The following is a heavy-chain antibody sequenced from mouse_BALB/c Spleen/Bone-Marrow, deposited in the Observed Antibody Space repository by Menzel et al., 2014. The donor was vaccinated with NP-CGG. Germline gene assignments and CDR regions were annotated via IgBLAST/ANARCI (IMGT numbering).Heavy chain of an antibody. CDR1: GFNIKDTY. CDR3: ARDSPYAMDY. CDR2: IDPANGNT. V-gene: IGHV14-3*02. J-gene: IGHJ4*01. Sequence: EVQLQQSGAELVKPGASVRLSCTASGFNIKDTYMHWVKQRPEQGLEWIGRIDPANGNTKYDPKFQGKATITADTSSNTAYLQLSSLTSEDTAVYYCARDSPYAMDYWGQGTSVTVSS.